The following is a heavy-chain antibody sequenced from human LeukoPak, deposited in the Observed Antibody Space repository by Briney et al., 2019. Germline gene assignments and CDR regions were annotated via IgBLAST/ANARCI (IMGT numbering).Heavy chain of an antibody. CDR1: GFTVSSNY. CDR2: IYSGGST. CDR3: ARARYSSSWYGDY. Sequence: PGGSLRLSCAASGFTVSSNYMSWVRQAPGKGLEWVSVIYSGGSTYYADSVKGRFTISRDNSKNTLYLQMNSLRAEDTAVYYCARARYSSSWYGDYWGQGTLVTVSS. D-gene: IGHD6-13*01. V-gene: IGHV3-53*05. J-gene: IGHJ4*02.